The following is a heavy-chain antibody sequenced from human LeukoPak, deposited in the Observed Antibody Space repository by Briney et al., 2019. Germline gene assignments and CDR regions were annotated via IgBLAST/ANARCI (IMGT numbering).Heavy chain of an antibody. V-gene: IGHV3-30*18. J-gene: IGHJ5*02. CDR3: AKGPDIVVVPAALKVDWFDP. CDR2: ISYDGSNK. Sequence: PGGSLRLSCAASGFTFSSYGMHWVRQAPGKGLEWVAVISYDGSNKYYADSVKGRFTISRDNSKNTLYLQMNSLRAEDTAVYYCAKGPDIVVVPAALKVDWFDPWDQGTLVTVSS. D-gene: IGHD2-2*01. CDR1: GFTFSSYG.